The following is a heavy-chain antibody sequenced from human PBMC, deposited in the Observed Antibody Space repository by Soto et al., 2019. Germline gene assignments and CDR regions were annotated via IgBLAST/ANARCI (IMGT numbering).Heavy chain of an antibody. D-gene: IGHD2-2*01. CDR1: GFTFSEYS. V-gene: IGHV3-21*01. Sequence: EVQVVESGGGLVKPGGSLRLSCAASGFTFSEYSFLWVRQAPGKGLEWLSFIANGDNHIFYSDSVKGRFTISRDNAKNAVYLQLNSRRADVSAVYYCARENGHCTDACNRGAFDIWGQGTMVTVSS. J-gene: IGHJ3*02. CDR2: IANGDNHI. CDR3: ARENGHCTDACNRGAFDI.